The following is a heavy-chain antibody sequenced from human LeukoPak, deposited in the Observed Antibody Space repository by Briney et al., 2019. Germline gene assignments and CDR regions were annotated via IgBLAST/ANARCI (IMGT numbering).Heavy chain of an antibody. V-gene: IGHV3-23*01. CDR2: ISGSGGST. J-gene: IGHJ4*02. CDR3: ANRFEFYYGSGIGDYFDY. CDR1: GFTFSSYA. D-gene: IGHD3-10*01. Sequence: PGGSLRLSCAASGFTFSSYAMSWVRQAPGKGLEWVSAISGSGGSTYYADSVKGRFTISRDNSKNTLCLQMNSLRAEDTAVYYCANRFEFYYGSGIGDYFDYWGQGTLVTVSS.